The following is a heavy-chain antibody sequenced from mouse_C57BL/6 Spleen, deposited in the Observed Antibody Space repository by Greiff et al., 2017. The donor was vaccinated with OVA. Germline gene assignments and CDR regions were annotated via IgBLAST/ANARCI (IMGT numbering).Heavy chain of an antibody. V-gene: IGHV14-4*01. CDR3: TTLGLSAQVFDY. CDR2: SDPENGDT. CDR1: GLNIKDDY. J-gene: IGHJ2*01. Sequence: VQLQQSGAELVRPGASVKLSCTASGLNIKDDYMHWVKQRTEQGREWIGRSDPENGDTEYASKLQGKATITAEKSSNTAYLQLSSLTYADTAVSYSTTLGLSAQVFDYWGQGTTLTVSS. D-gene: IGHD3-2*02.